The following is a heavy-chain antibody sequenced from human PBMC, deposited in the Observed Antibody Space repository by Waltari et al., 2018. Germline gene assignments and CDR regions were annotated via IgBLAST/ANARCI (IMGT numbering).Heavy chain of an antibody. D-gene: IGHD5-12*01. CDR3: ARADGYNDFDY. J-gene: IGHJ4*02. V-gene: IGHV1-46*01. CDR2: INPSGGST. Sequence: QGLEWMGIINPSGGSTSYAQKFQGRVTMTRDTSTSTVYMELSSLRSEDTAVYYCARADGYNDFDYWGQGTLVTVSS.